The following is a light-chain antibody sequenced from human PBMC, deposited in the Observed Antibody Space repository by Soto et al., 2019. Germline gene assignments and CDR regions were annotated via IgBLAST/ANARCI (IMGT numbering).Light chain of an antibody. CDR1: SSDVGAYNY. CDR2: DVS. CDR3: SSYTTSTTL. Sequence: QSALTQPASVSGSPGQSITMSCTGTSSDVGAYNYVSWYQQHPGKAPKLMIYDVSNRPSGVSNRFSGSKSGNTASLTISGRQAEDEADYYCSSYTTSTTLFGGGTKLTVL. V-gene: IGLV2-14*01. J-gene: IGLJ2*01.